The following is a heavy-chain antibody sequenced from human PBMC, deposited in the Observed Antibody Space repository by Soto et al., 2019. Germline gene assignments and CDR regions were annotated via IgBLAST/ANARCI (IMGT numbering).Heavy chain of an antibody. CDR1: GFSLSTSGVG. J-gene: IGHJ5*02. V-gene: IGHV2-5*01. CDR3: AHRLPPVGPAAAGYVWFDP. Sequence: ESGPTLVNPTQTLTLTCTFSGFSLSTSGVGVGWIRQPPGKALEWLALIYWNDDKRYSPSLKSRPTITKDTSKNQVVLTMTNMDPVDTATYYCAHRLPPVGPAAAGYVWFDPWGQGTLVTVSS. D-gene: IGHD2-2*01. CDR2: IYWNDDK.